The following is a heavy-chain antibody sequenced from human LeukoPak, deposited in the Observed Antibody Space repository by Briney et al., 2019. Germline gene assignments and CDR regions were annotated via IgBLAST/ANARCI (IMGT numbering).Heavy chain of an antibody. V-gene: IGHV3-21*01. Sequence: GGSLRLSCAASGFTFSSYSMNWVRQAPGKGLEWVSSISSSSSYIYYADSVKGRFTISRDNAKNSLYLQMNSLRAEDTAVYYCAGDHMVRGVIITGYYGMDVWGQGTTVTVSS. CDR1: GFTFSSYS. D-gene: IGHD3-10*01. J-gene: IGHJ6*02. CDR2: ISSSSSYI. CDR3: AGDHMVRGVIITGYYGMDV.